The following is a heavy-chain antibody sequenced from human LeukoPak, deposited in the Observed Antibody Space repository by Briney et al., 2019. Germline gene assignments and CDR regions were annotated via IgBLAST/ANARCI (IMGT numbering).Heavy chain of an antibody. V-gene: IGHV1-2*04. D-gene: IGHD6-13*01. CDR2: INPNSGGT. CDR3: ARAHTLTGYSSLAAEYFQH. Sequence: ASVKVSCKASGYTFTGYYMHWVRQAPGQGLEWMGWINPNSGGTNYAQKFQGWVTMTRDTSISTAYMELSRLRSDDTAVYYCARAHTLTGYSSLAAEYFQHWGQGTLVTVSS. J-gene: IGHJ1*01. CDR1: GYTFTGYY.